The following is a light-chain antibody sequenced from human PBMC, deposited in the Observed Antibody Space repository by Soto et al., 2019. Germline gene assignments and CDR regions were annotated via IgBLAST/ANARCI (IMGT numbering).Light chain of an antibody. CDR1: SSDVGAYKY. Sequence: QSVLTQPPSASGSPGQSVTISCTGTSSDVGAYKYVSWYQKHPGKAPKLMIYEVSKRPSGVPDRFSGSKSGSTAFLTVSGLQAEDEADYYCSSYAGSNNHVVFGGGTKLTVL. J-gene: IGLJ2*01. V-gene: IGLV2-8*01. CDR3: SSYAGSNNHVV. CDR2: EVS.